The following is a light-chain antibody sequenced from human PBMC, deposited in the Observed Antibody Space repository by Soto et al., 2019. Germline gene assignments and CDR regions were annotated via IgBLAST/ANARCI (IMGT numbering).Light chain of an antibody. CDR1: SSNIGAGYD. V-gene: IGLV1-40*01. Sequence: QSVLTQPPSVSGAPGQRVTISCTGSSSNIGAGYDVHWYQQLPGTAPKLLIYDNSNRPSGVPDRFSGSKSGTSASLAITGLQAEDEADYYCQSYDGSLSGSVFGGGTMLTVL. J-gene: IGLJ2*01. CDR2: DNS. CDR3: QSYDGSLSGSV.